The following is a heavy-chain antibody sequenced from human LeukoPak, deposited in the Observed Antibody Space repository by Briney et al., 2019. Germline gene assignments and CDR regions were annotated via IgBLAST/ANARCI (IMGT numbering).Heavy chain of an antibody. CDR2: IYHSGST. Sequence: PSETLSLTCTVSGGSISSSSYYWGWIRQPPGKGLEWIGYIYHSGSTYYNPSLKSRVTISVDRSKNQFSLKLSSVTAADTAVYYCARPTWESRAWFDPWGQGTLVTVSS. V-gene: IGHV4-39*07. J-gene: IGHJ5*02. CDR1: GGSISSSSYY. D-gene: IGHD1-26*01. CDR3: ARPTWESRAWFDP.